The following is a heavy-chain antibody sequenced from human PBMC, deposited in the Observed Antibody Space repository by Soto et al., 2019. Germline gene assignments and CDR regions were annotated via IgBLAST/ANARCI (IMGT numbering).Heavy chain of an antibody. Sequence: SETLSLTCAVYGGSFSGYYWSWIRQPPGKGLEWIGEINHSGSTNYNPSLKSRVTISVDTSKNQFSLKLSSVTAADTAVYYCARSRTSKVGATRNFDYWGQGTLVTVSS. D-gene: IGHD1-26*01. J-gene: IGHJ4*02. CDR2: INHSGST. CDR3: ARSRTSKVGATRNFDY. V-gene: IGHV4-34*01. CDR1: GGSFSGYY.